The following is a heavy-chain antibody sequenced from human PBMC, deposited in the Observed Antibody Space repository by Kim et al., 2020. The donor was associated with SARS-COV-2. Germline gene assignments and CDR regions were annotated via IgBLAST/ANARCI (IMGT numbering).Heavy chain of an antibody. J-gene: IGHJ6*02. CDR2: IIPIFGTA. CDR3: ARKVVGATGDYYYGMDV. CDR1: GGTFSSYA. V-gene: IGHV1-69*13. D-gene: IGHD1-26*01. Sequence: SVKVSCKASGGTFSSYAISWVRQAPGQGLEWMGGIIPIFGTANYAQKFQGRVTITADESTSTAYMELSSLRSEDTAVYYCARKVVGATGDYYYGMDVWGQGTTVTVSS.